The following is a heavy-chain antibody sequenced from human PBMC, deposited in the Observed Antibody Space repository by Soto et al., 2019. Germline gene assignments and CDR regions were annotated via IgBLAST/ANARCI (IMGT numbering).Heavy chain of an antibody. J-gene: IGHJ4*02. CDR2: ISYDGSNT. V-gene: IGHV3-30*18. D-gene: IGHD5-18*01. CDR1: GFTFSSYG. Sequence: QVQLAESGGGVVQPGRSLRLSCAASGFTFSSYGMHWVRQAPGKGLEWVAVISYDGSNTYYADSVKGRFTISRDNSKNTLYLQMNSLRAEDTAVYYCAKDYIRWIPLWLPEYWGQGTLVTVSS. CDR3: AKDYIRWIPLWLPEY.